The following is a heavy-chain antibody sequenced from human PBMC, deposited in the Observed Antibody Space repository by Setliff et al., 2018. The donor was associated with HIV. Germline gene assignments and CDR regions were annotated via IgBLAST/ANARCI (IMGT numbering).Heavy chain of an antibody. J-gene: IGHJ6*03. CDR1: GGSFSGYY. V-gene: IGHV4-34*01. CDR3: ARGRGSLPVLYYYYYYMDV. Sequence: SETLSLTCAVYGGSFSGYYWSWIRQPPGKGLEWIGEINHSGSTNYNPSLKSRVTISVDTSKNQFSLKLSSVAAADTAVYYCARGRGSLPVLYYYYYYMDVWGKGTTVTVSS. CDR2: INHSGST. D-gene: IGHD1-26*01.